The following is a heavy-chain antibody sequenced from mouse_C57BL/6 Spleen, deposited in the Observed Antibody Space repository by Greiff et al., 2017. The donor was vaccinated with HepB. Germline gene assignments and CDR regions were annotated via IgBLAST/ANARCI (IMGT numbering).Heavy chain of an antibody. CDR2: ILPGSGST. CDR1: GYTFTGYW. Sequence: QVQLQQSGAELMKPGASVKLSCKATGYTFTGYWIEWVKQRPGHGLEWIGEILPGSGSTNYNEKFKSKATFTADTTSNTAYMQLSSLTTEDSAIYYWARRLDYGNYDYAMDYWGQGTSVTVSS. J-gene: IGHJ4*01. V-gene: IGHV1-9*01. CDR3: ARRLDYGNYDYAMDY. D-gene: IGHD2-1*01.